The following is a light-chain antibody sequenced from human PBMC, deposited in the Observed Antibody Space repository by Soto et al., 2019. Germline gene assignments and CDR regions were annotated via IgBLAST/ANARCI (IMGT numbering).Light chain of an antibody. V-gene: IGKV3-20*01. J-gene: IGKJ4*02. CDR2: GAS. CDR1: QSVSSSY. CDR3: QQYRNSCVK. Sequence: ELVLTQSPGTLSLSRGERATLSCRASQSVSSSYLAWYQQKPGQAPRLLIYGASSRATGIPDRFSGSGSGTDFAVNISRLDREDFAVYCGQQYRNSCVKCGGGTEVESK.